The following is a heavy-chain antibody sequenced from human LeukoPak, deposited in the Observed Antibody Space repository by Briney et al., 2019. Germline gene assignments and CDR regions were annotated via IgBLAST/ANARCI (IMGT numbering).Heavy chain of an antibody. D-gene: IGHD3-22*01. CDR1: GGSFSGYY. CDR2: INHSGST. J-gene: IGHJ4*02. CDR3: ARGRGDYYDSSGYRYYFDY. Sequence: PSETLSLTCAVYGGSFSGYYWSWIRQPPGKGLEWIGEINHSGSTNYNPSLKSRVTISVDTSKNQFSLKLSSVTAADTAVYYCARGRGDYYDSSGYRYYFDYWGQGILVTVSS. V-gene: IGHV4-34*01.